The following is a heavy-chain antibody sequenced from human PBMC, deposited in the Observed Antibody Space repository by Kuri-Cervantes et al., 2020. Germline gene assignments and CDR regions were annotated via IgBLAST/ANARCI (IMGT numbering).Heavy chain of an antibody. V-gene: IGHV4-39*06. D-gene: IGHD6-6*01. CDR2: IYYSGST. Sequence: GSLRLSCTVSGGSISSSSYYWGWIRQPPGKGLEWIGSIYYSGSTYYNPSLKSRVTISVDTSKNQFPLKLSSVTAADTAVYYCARVHEYSSLWLIPPDVHYMDVWGKGTTVTVSS. J-gene: IGHJ6*03. CDR1: GGSISSSSYY. CDR3: ARVHEYSSLWLIPPDVHYMDV.